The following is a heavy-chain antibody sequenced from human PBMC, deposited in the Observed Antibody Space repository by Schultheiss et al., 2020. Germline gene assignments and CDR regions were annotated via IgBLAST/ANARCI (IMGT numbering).Heavy chain of an antibody. Sequence: SQTLSLTCTVSGGSISSSSYYWGWIRQPPGKGLEWIGSIYYSGSTYYNPSLKSRVTISVDTSKNQFSLKLSSVTAADTAVYYCARRYYDFWSKDYGMDVWGQGTTVTVSS. CDR1: GGSISSSSYY. CDR2: IYYSGST. J-gene: IGHJ6*02. D-gene: IGHD3-3*01. CDR3: ARRYYDFWSKDYGMDV. V-gene: IGHV4-39*01.